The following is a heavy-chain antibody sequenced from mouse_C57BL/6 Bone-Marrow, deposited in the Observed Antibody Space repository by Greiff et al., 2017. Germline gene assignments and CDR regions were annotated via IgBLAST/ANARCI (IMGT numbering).Heavy chain of an antibody. Sequence: EVMLVESGAELVRPGASVKLSCTASGFNIKDDYMHWVKQRPEQGLEWIGWIDPENGDTEYASKFQGKATITADTSSNTAYLQLSSLTSEDTAVYYCTNSNYVFDYWGQGTTLTVSS. CDR1: GFNIKDDY. CDR2: IDPENGDT. D-gene: IGHD2-5*01. V-gene: IGHV14-4*01. J-gene: IGHJ2*01. CDR3: TNSNYVFDY.